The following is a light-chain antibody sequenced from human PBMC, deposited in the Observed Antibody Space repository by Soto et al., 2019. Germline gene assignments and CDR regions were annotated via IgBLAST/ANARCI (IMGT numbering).Light chain of an antibody. CDR1: QDIAIY. CDR2: AAS. Sequence: IQLTQSPSSLSASVGDRVTITSQASQDIAIYLAWYQQKPGEAPKLLIYAASTLYGGVPSRFSGSGSGTDFALTITSLQAEDFATYYCQQLRMYPSTFGGGTKVDIK. CDR3: QQLRMYPST. J-gene: IGKJ4*01. V-gene: IGKV1-9*01.